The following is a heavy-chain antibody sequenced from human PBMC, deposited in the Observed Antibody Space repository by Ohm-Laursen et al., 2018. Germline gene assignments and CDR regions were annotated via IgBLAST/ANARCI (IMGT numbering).Heavy chain of an antibody. V-gene: IGHV1-2*02. J-gene: IGHJ4*02. Sequence: SVKVSCKASGYTFNGHYMHWVRQAPGQGLEWMGWINPNSGGTNYAQKFQGRVTMTRDTSISTAYMELSRLRSEDTAMYYCARGQPIDFWGQGTLVTVSS. CDR2: INPNSGGT. CDR3: ARGQPIDF. CDR1: GYTFNGHY.